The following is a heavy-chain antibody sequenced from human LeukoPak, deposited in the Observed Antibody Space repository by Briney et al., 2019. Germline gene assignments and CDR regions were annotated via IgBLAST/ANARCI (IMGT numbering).Heavy chain of an antibody. CDR3: DSDSRYSPSFQGQVVISADRSIRTAYLQWNSLKTSDTAMYYCVRQRGSSGTINHFDP. D-gene: IGHD5-18*01. J-gene: IGHJ5*02. CDR2: IYPVDFVT. V-gene: IGHV5-51*01. Sequence: GESLKISCETSGISFTTYWIGWFRQMPGPALEWLGAIYPVDFVTGSSPSFKAQSSTSATGPSGPPYFQWTTLKPPNPAIYPDDSDSRYSPSFQGQVVISADRSIRTAYLQWNSLKTSDTAMYYCVRQRGSSGTINHFDPWGQGTLVTVSS. CDR1: GISFTTYW.